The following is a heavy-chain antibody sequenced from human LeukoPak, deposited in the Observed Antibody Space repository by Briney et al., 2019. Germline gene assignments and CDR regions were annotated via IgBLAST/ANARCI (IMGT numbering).Heavy chain of an antibody. J-gene: IGHJ4*02. CDR2: ISAYNGNT. Sequence: GASVKVSCKASVYTFTSYGISWVRQAPGQGLEWMGWISAYNGNTNYAQKLQGRVTITTDTSTSTAYMELRSLRSDDTAVYYCARHASSWLPGELGYWGQGTLVTVSS. CDR3: ARHASSWLPGELGY. V-gene: IGHV1-18*01. CDR1: VYTFTSYG. D-gene: IGHD3-9*01.